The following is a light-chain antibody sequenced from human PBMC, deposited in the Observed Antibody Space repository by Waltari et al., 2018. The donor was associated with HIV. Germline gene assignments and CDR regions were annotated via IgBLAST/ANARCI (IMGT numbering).Light chain of an antibody. CDR3: CSYAGNYPVL. V-gene: IGLV2-11*01. Sequence: QSVTISCTGTSSDVGGYNYVSWYQQNPGKAPKFIIYDVTKRPSGVPDRFSGSKSGNTASLTISGLQAEDEADYYCCSYAGNYPVLFGGGTKLTVL. CDR1: SSDVGGYNY. CDR2: DVT. J-gene: IGLJ3*02.